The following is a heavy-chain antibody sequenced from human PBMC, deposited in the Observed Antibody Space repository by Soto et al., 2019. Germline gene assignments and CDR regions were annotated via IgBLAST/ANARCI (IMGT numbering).Heavy chain of an antibody. J-gene: IGHJ1*01. D-gene: IGHD6-13*01. Sequence: GGSLRLSCAASGFTFDDYAMHWVRQVPGKGLEWVSGINWNSGSIGYGDSVKGRFAISRDNAKNSLHLQMNSLSAEETAFYYCVKDESINWYSGHFGXWGQGTLVTVSX. CDR3: VKDESINWYSGHFGX. V-gene: IGHV3-9*01. CDR2: INWNSGSI. CDR1: GFTFDDYA.